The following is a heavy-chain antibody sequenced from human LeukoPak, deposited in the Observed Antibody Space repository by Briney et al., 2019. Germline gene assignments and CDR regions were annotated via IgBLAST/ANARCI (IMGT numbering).Heavy chain of an antibody. Sequence: GGSLRLSCAASGFTFGSYWMSWVRQAPGKGLEWVANIKQDGSEKHFVDSVKGRFTISRDNAKNSLYLQMNSLRAEDTAVYYCAKDHTYYDSPHAFDMWGQGTLVTVSS. V-gene: IGHV3-7*01. CDR2: IKQDGSEK. CDR1: GFTFGSYW. J-gene: IGHJ3*02. D-gene: IGHD3-22*01. CDR3: AKDHTYYDSPHAFDM.